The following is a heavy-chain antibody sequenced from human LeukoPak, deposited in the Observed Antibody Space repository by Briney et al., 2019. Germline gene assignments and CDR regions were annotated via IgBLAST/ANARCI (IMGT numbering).Heavy chain of an antibody. CDR3: ANTPYDSSGPAFDY. CDR1: GFTFSSYG. CDR2: IENDGSNK. Sequence: QPGGSLRLSCAASGFTFSSYGMHWVRQAPGKGLEWVTFIENDGSNKNYADSVKGRFTISRDNSKNTLYLQMNSLRAEDTAVYYCANTPYDSSGPAFDYWGQGTLVTVSS. V-gene: IGHV3-30*02. J-gene: IGHJ4*02. D-gene: IGHD3-22*01.